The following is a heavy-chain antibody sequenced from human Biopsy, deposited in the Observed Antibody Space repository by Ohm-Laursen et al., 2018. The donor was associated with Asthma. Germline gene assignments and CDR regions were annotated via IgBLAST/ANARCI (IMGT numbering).Heavy chain of an antibody. D-gene: IGHD5-24*01. V-gene: IGHV3-53*01. J-gene: IGHJ6*02. CDR2: IYSGDNT. Sequence: SLRLSCAASGFSVSTKYMSWVRQAPGKGLEWVSLIYSGDNTYYADSVKGRFTISRDHSKLYLQMNNLRAEDTAAYHCARISRLGYNSLDYGMDVWGQGTTVTVSS. CDR3: ARISRLGYNSLDYGMDV. CDR1: GFSVSTKY.